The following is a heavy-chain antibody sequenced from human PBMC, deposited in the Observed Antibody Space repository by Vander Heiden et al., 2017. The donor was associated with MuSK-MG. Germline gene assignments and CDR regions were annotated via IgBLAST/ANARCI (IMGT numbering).Heavy chain of an antibody. CDR3: ARGRGHPPSFDV. CDR2: IWYDGSDR. CDR1: GFTFSNYG. Sequence: QEQLVESGGGVVQPGMPLRLSCVASGFTFSNYGMHWVRQAPGKGLEWVAIIWYDGSDRYYVDSVRGRFTISRNNSENTLYLQVNSLRAEDTAMYYCARGRGHPPSFDVWGQGTMVTVSS. V-gene: IGHV3-33*01. D-gene: IGHD5-12*01. J-gene: IGHJ3*01.